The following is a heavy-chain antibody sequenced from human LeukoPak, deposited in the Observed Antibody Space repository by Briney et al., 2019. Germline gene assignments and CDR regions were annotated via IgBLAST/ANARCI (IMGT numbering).Heavy chain of an antibody. V-gene: IGHV4-39*01. D-gene: IGHD1-26*01. CDR1: GGSISTSTYY. CDR3: ARRVYSGSYNWYFDL. CDR2: ISYSGST. J-gene: IGHJ2*01. Sequence: SETLSLTCTVSGGSISTSTYYWGWIRQPPGKGLEWIGSISYSGSTYNNPSLKSRVTISVETSKNQFSLKLSSVTAPDTAVYYCARRVYSGSYNWYFDLWGRGTLVTVSS.